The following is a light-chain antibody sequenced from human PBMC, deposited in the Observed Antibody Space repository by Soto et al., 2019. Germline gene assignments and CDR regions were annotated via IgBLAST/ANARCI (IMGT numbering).Light chain of an antibody. Sequence: QSVLTQPPSVSGSPGQSVTISCTGSSIDVGSYNRVSWYQQPPGTAPKLMIYEVSNRPSGVPDRFSGSKSGNTASLTISGLQAEDEADYYCSSYTSSSTYVFGTGTKLTVL. V-gene: IGLV2-18*02. CDR1: SIDVGSYNR. J-gene: IGLJ1*01. CDR2: EVS. CDR3: SSYTSSSTYV.